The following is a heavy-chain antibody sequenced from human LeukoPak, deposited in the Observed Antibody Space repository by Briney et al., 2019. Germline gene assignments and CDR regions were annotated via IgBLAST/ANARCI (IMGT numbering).Heavy chain of an antibody. CDR3: ARLYYYDSSGNPYSFDY. J-gene: IGHJ4*02. V-gene: IGHV5-51*01. D-gene: IGHD3-22*01. CDR2: IYPGDSDT. Sequence: GESLKISCKGSGYSFISYWIGWVRQMPGKGLEWMGIIYPGDSDTRYSPSFQGQVTISADKSISTAYLQWSSLKASDTAMYYCARLYYYDSSGNPYSFDYWGQGTLVTVSS. CDR1: GYSFISYW.